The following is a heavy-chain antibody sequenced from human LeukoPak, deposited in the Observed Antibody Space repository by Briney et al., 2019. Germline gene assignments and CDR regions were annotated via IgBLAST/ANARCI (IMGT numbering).Heavy chain of an antibody. V-gene: IGHV4-31*03. CDR1: VYSISSGYY. Sequence: SETLSLTCTVSVYSISSGYYWSWIRQHPGKGLEWIGYIYYSGSTYYNPSLKSRVTISVDTSKNQFSLKLSSVTAADTAVYYCARVVGGEWLSDYWGQGTLVTVSS. CDR2: IYYSGST. D-gene: IGHD3-3*01. CDR3: ARVVGGEWLSDY. J-gene: IGHJ4*02.